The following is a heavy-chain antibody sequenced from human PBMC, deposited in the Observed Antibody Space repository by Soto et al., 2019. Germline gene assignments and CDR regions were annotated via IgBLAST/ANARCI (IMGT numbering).Heavy chain of an antibody. Sequence: SETLSLTCTVSGGSISSYYWSWIRQPPWKGLEWIGYIYYSGSTNYNPSLKSRVTISVDTSKNQFSLKLSSVTAADTAVYYCARSLRLGELSLPAYWGQGTLVTVSS. J-gene: IGHJ4*02. CDR1: GGSISSYY. CDR3: ARSLRLGELSLPAY. D-gene: IGHD3-16*02. V-gene: IGHV4-59*01. CDR2: IYYSGST.